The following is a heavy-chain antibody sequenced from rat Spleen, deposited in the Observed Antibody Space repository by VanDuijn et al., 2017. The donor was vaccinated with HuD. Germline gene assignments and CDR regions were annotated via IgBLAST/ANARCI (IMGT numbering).Heavy chain of an antibody. J-gene: IGHJ3*01. CDR3: ARTYSDNWFAY. CDR1: GLSLTSST. D-gene: IGHD1-1*01. V-gene: IGHV2-47*01. CDR2: IWGNGGT. Sequence: QVQLQESGPGLVQSSQTLSLTCTVSGLSLTSSTVSWIRQPPGKGLEWMGIIWGNGGTDYNSVIKSRLSISRDTPKSQVFLKMNSLQTEDTAMYFCARTYSDNWFAYWGQGTLVTVSS.